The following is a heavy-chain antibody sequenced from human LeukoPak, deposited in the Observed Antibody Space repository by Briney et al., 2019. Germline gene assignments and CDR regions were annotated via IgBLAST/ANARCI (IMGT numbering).Heavy chain of an antibody. CDR1: GFTFSSYS. V-gene: IGHV3-23*01. J-gene: IGHJ4*02. D-gene: IGHD2-2*01. CDR3: AKDCSSTSCPFDY. Sequence: GGSLRLSCAASGFTFSSYSMNWVRQAPGKGLEWVSAISGSGGSTYYADSVKGRFTISRDNSKNTLYLQMNSLRAEDTAVYYCAKDCSSTSCPFDYWGQGTLVTVSS. CDR2: ISGSGGST.